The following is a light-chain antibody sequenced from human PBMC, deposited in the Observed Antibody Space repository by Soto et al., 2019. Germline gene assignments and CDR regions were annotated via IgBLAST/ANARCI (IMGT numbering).Light chain of an antibody. Sequence: DIALTQSPSTLSASLGARVPIXWRASQSISMWLAWYQQKPGKAPKFLIYDASTLESGVPSRFSGSGYGTEFTLTISSLQPDDFAAYYCQQYDTYPWTFGQGTKVDIK. CDR1: QSISMW. V-gene: IGKV1-5*01. CDR2: DAS. J-gene: IGKJ1*01. CDR3: QQYDTYPWT.